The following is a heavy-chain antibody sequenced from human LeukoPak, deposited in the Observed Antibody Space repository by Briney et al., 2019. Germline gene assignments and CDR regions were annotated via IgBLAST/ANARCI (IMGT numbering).Heavy chain of an antibody. Sequence: GGSLRLSCAASGFTFSSYSMNWVRQAPGKGLEWVSSISSSSSYIYYADSVKGRFTISRDNAKNSLYLQMNSLRAEDTAVFYCTRGPRNSSSYQYFQHWGQGTLVTVSS. CDR1: GFTFSSYS. D-gene: IGHD6-13*01. CDR2: ISSSSSYI. CDR3: TRGPRNSSSYQYFQH. V-gene: IGHV3-21*01. J-gene: IGHJ1*01.